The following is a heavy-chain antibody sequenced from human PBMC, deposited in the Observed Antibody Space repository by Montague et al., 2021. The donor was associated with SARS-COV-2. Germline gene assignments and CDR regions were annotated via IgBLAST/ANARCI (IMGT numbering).Heavy chain of an antibody. CDR3: ARTLHDILTGYYSFDY. CDR1: GFSLSTSGMC. Sequence: PALVKPTQTLTLTCTFSGFSLSTSGMCVSWIRQPLGKALEWLALIDWDDDKYYSTSLKTRLTISKDTSKNQVVLTMTNMDPVDTATYYCARTLHDILTGYYSFDYWGQGTLVTVSS. D-gene: IGHD3-9*01. V-gene: IGHV2-70*01. CDR2: IDWDDDK. J-gene: IGHJ4*02.